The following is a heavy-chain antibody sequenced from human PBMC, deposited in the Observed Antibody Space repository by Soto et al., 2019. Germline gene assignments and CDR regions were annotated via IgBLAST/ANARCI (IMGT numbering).Heavy chain of an antibody. D-gene: IGHD4-17*01. CDR1: GFTFSSYS. V-gene: IGHV3-21*01. CDR2: ISSSSSYV. CDR3: ARGPVDGDDPYNWFDP. Sequence: EVQLVESGGGLVKPGGSLRLSCAASGFTFSSYSMNWVRQAPGKGLEWVSSISSSSSYVYYADSVRGRFTISRDNAKNALYLPMHGLRAEDTAVYYCARGPVDGDDPYNWFDPWGQGTLVTVSS. J-gene: IGHJ5*02.